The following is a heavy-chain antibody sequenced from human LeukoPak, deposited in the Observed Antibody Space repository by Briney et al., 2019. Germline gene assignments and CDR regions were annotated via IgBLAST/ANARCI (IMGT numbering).Heavy chain of an antibody. Sequence: PSETLSLTCTVSGGSVSFYYWSWIRQPPGKGLEWIGYIYYSGSTNYNPSLKSRVTISVDTSKNQFSLKLSSVTAADTAVYYCARVGGTNYYYYGMDVWGQGTTVTVSS. CDR3: ARVGGTNYYYYGMDV. D-gene: IGHD1-26*01. CDR2: IYYSGST. CDR1: GGSVSFYY. J-gene: IGHJ6*02. V-gene: IGHV4-59*02.